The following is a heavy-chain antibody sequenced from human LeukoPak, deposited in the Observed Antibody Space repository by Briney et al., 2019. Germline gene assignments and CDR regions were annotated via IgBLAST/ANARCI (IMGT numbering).Heavy chain of an antibody. CDR1: GFTFSSYS. D-gene: IGHD5-18*01. J-gene: IGHJ4*02. Sequence: GGSLRLSCAASGFTFSSYSMNWVRQAPGKGLEWVSSISSSSSYIYYADSVKGRFTISRDNAKNSLYLQINSLRAEDTAVYYCARXGXLWSRVPDYXGQGTLVTVSS. V-gene: IGHV3-21*01. CDR2: ISSSSSYI. CDR3: ARXGXLWSRVPDY.